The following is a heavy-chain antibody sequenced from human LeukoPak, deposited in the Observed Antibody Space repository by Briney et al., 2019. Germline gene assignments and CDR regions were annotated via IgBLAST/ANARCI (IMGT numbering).Heavy chain of an antibody. V-gene: IGHV3-66*01. CDR3: ARKTDSGGQGDY. D-gene: IGHD3-22*01. Sequence: GGSLRLSCAASGSTVSSNYMSWVRQAPGKGLECVSVIYSGGNTYYADSVKGRFTISRDNSKNALYLQMNSLRAEDTAVYYCARKTDSGGQGDYWGPGTLVTVSS. CDR1: GSTVSSNY. J-gene: IGHJ4*02. CDR2: IYSGGNT.